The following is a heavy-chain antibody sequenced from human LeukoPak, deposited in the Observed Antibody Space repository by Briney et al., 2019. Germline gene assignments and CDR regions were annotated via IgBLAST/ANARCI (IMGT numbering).Heavy chain of an antibody. D-gene: IGHD1-1*01. Sequence: GGSLRLSCAASGFTFSSYWMHWVRQAPGKGLVWFSRINSDGSSTSYADSVKGRFTISRDNAKNTLYLQMNSLRAEDTAVYYCARDRDWNDVSYFDYWGQGTLVTVSS. CDR2: INSDGSST. CDR3: ARDRDWNDVSYFDY. J-gene: IGHJ4*02. CDR1: GFTFSSYW. V-gene: IGHV3-74*01.